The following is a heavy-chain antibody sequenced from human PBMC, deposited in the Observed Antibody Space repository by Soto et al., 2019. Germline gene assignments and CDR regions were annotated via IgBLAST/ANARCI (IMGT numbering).Heavy chain of an antibody. J-gene: IGHJ6*02. CDR2: FRDSGST. Sequence: SETLSLTCAVSGGSFSGNYWTWIRQPPGKGVEWIGEFRDSGSTNYNPSLKSRVTISEDMSKSQFSLKLSSVTAADTAVYYCARGNFYYGMDVWGQGTTVPVPS. CDR1: GGSFSGNY. CDR3: ARGNFYYGMDV. V-gene: IGHV4-34*01.